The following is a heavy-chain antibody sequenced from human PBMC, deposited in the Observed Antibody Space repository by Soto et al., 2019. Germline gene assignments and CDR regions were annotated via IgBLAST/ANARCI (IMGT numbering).Heavy chain of an antibody. CDR3: ASSGWWYFDY. Sequence: LSLTCTVSGGSISSSSYYWGWIRHPPGKGLEWIGSIYYSGSTYYNPSLKSRVTISVDTSKNQFSLKLSSVTAADTAVYYCASSGWWYFDYWGKGTLVTVSS. CDR2: IYYSGST. D-gene: IGHD6-19*01. V-gene: IGHV4-39*01. CDR1: GGSISSSSYY. J-gene: IGHJ4*02.